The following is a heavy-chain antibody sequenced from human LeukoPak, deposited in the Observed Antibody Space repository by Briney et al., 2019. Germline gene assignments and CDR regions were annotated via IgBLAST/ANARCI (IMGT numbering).Heavy chain of an antibody. V-gene: IGHV3-53*05. Sequence: GGSLRLSCAASGFTVSSNYMSWVRQAPGKGLEWVSLIYSDGITYYEDSVKGRFTIPRDNSKNTLYLQMNSLRVEDTAVYYCARGSGSYWLDYWGQGTLVTVSS. J-gene: IGHJ4*02. D-gene: IGHD3-10*01. CDR3: ARGSGSYWLDY. CDR1: GFTVSSNY. CDR2: IYSDGIT.